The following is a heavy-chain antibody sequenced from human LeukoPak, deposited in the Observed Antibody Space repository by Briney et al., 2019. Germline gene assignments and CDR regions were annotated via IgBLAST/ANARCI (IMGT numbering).Heavy chain of an antibody. V-gene: IGHV1-2*04. CDR1: GYTFIGYY. CDR3: ARESDSSSWYDY. D-gene: IGHD6-13*01. J-gene: IGHJ4*02. Sequence: ASVKVSCKASGYTFIGYYMHWVRQAPGQGLEWMGWINPNSGGTNYALKFQGWVTMTRDTSISTAYMELSRLRSDDTAVYYCARESDSSSWYDYWGQGTLVTVSS. CDR2: INPNSGGT.